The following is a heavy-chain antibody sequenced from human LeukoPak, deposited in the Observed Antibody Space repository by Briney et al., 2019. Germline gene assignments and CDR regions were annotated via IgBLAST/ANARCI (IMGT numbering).Heavy chain of an antibody. D-gene: IGHD1-26*01. CDR2: INPNSDDT. V-gene: IGHV1-2*02. CDR3: ARFSGNYAY. Sequence: ASVKVSCKASGYTFTSYGISWVRQAPGQGLEWMGWINPNSDDTNYAQKFQGRVTMTRDTSISTAYMELSRLRSDDTAVYYCARFSGNYAYWGQGTLVTVSS. CDR1: GYTFTSYG. J-gene: IGHJ4*02.